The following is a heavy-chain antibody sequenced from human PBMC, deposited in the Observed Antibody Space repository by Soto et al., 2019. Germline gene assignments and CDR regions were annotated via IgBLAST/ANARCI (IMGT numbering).Heavy chain of an antibody. D-gene: IGHD6-19*01. CDR1: GFNFASTW. CDR2: IKSNIDGGAT. J-gene: IGHJ4*02. Sequence: EEHLVESGGGLVKPGGSLRLSCAASGFNFASTWMNWVRQAPGKGLEWVGRIKSNIDGGATDYAAPMKGRFFISRDDSKNTLYLQINSLKAEDTAVYFCTSSGWYDDYWGQRTLVTVSS. CDR3: TSSGWYDDY. V-gene: IGHV3-15*07.